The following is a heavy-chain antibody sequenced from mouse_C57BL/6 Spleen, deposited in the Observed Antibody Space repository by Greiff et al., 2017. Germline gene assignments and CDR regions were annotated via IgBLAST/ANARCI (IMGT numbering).Heavy chain of an antibody. CDR2: INPSTGGT. CDR3: AINYDDIEGLPY. Sequence: EVQLQQSGPELVKPGASVKISCKASGYTFTGYYMHWVKQRPEQSLEWIGEINPSTGGTTYNQKFKAKATLTVDKSSRTAYMQLKSLTSEDSAVYYCAINYDDIEGLPYWGQGTLVTVSA. D-gene: IGHD2-13*01. CDR1: GYTFTGYY. J-gene: IGHJ3*01. V-gene: IGHV1-42*01.